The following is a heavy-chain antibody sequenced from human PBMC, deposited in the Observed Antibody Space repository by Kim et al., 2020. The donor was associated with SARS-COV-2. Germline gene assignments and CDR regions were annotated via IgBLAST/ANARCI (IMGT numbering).Heavy chain of an antibody. J-gene: IGHJ4*02. CDR3: ARDRSEFDY. V-gene: IGHV4-59*13. D-gene: IGHD6-19*01. CDR1: GGSISSYY. Sequence: SETLSLTYTVSGGSISSYYWSWIRQPPGKGLEWIGYIYYSGSTDYNPSLKSRVTISVDTSKNQFSLKLSSVTAADTAVYYCARDRSEFDYWGQGTLVTVSS. CDR2: IYYSGST.